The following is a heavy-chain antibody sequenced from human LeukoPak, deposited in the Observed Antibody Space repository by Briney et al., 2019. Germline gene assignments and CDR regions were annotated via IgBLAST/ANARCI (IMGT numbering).Heavy chain of an antibody. CDR1: GGSFSGYY. D-gene: IGHD5-24*01. V-gene: IGHV4-34*01. Sequence: SETLSLTCAVYGGSFSGYYWSWIRQPPGKGLEWIGEINHSGSTNYNPSLKSRVTISVDTSKNQFSLKLSSVTAADTAVYYCARGSIATNQYNKGNYYYMDVWGKGTTVTVSS. CDR3: ARGSIATNQYNKGNYYYMDV. J-gene: IGHJ6*03. CDR2: INHSGST.